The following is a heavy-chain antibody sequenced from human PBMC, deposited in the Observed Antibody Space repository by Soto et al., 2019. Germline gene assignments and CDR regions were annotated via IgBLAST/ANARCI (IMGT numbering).Heavy chain of an antibody. Sequence: ASVKVSCKASGYTFTGYYMHWVRQAPGQGLEWMGWINPNSGGTNYAQKFQGRVTMTRDTSISTAYMELSRLRSDDTAVYYCASVGHGDYIWPVSEDLDSFDICGQVTMVTAS. D-gene: IGHD4-17*01. CDR3: ASVGHGDYIWPVSEDLDSFDI. V-gene: IGHV1-2*02. CDR1: GYTFTGYY. CDR2: INPNSGGT. J-gene: IGHJ3*02.